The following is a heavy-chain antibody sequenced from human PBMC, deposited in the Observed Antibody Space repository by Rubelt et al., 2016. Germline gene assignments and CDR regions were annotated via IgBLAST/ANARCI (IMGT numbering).Heavy chain of an antibody. CDR2: FFHDGST. Sequence: QVQLQESGPGLVKPSETLSLTCTVSGYSINNGYYWGWIRQPPGKGLEWIASFFHDGSTKYNPSLKSRVTISVDTAKNQFSLKLSSVTAADTAVYYCASGSSEWRMDAFDIWGQGTMVTVSS. J-gene: IGHJ3*02. CDR3: ASGSSEWRMDAFDI. V-gene: IGHV4-38-2*02. CDR1: GYSINNGYY. D-gene: IGHD1-26*01.